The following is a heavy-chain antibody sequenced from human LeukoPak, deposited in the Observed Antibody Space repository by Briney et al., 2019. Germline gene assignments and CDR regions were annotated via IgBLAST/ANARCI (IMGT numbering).Heavy chain of an antibody. V-gene: IGHV4-59*01. CDR3: ARNGGLYWYFDL. D-gene: IGHD3-10*01. CDR2: IYYSGGT. J-gene: IGHJ2*01. CDR1: GGSISSYY. Sequence: KPSETLSLTCTVSGGSISSYYWSWIRQPPGKGLEWIGYIYYSGGTNYNPSLKSRVTISVDRSKEQFSLKLRSVTAADTAVYYCARNGGLYWYFDLWGRGTLVTVSS.